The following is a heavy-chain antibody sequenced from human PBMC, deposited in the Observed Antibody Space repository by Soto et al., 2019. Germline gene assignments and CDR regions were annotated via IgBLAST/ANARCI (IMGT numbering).Heavy chain of an antibody. CDR2: MNAKSGDT. CDR1: GYTVSDFD. V-gene: IGHV1-8*01. Sequence: ASVKVSCKASGYTVSDFDINWLRQASGQGPEWMGWMNAKSGDTFFPQRFQGKFNMTWDTSLSTAYMEVGSLTSDATAIYYCARGNPFNYAGFAVWGQGTTVTVSS. CDR3: ARGNPFNYAGFAV. J-gene: IGHJ6*02. D-gene: IGHD3-16*01.